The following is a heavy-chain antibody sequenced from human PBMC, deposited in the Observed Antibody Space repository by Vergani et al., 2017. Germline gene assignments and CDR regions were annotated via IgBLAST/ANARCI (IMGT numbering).Heavy chain of an antibody. J-gene: IGHJ4*02. CDR2: ISGSGGST. D-gene: IGHD3-10*01. Sequence: EVQLLESGGGLVQPGGSLRLSCAASGFTFSGSAMSWVRQAPGKGLEWVSAISGSGGSTYYADSVKGRFTISRDNSKNTLYLQMNSLRAEDTAVYYCGGITMVRGLRSCGGEGTLVTVSS. CDR1: GFTFSGSA. V-gene: IGHV3-23*01. CDR3: GGITMVRGLRSC.